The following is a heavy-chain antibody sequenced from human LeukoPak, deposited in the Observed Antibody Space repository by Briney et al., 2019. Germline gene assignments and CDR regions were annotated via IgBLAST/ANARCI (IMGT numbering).Heavy chain of an antibody. V-gene: IGHV5-51*01. CDR3: ARAIDISVVYGAYFDY. D-gene: IGHD4/OR15-4a*01. CDR2: IYPGDSGT. J-gene: IGHJ4*01. CDR1: GYSFTSYC. Sequence: GESLKISCKGSGYSFTSYCIAWVRQMPGKGLEWMGIIYPGDSGTRHSPSFQGQVTISADKSITTAYLQWSSLKASDTAMYYCARAIDISVVYGAYFDYWGQGTLVTVSS.